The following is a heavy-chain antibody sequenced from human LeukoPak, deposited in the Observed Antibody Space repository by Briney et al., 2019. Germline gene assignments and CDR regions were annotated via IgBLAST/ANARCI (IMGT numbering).Heavy chain of an antibody. V-gene: IGHV3-21*01. J-gene: IGHJ4*01. CDR2: IINTNRYK. D-gene: IGHD5-24*01. Sequence: GGSLRLSCGSWGFTFSSYRMNGVRQARARGREGVSSIINTNRYKYYAASVKDPFTITSDNDKNSLYLQMTTLRAEDTAVYYCARDRAKEMATMGFDYWGQGTLVTVSS. CDR1: GFTFSSYR. CDR3: ARDRAKEMATMGFDY.